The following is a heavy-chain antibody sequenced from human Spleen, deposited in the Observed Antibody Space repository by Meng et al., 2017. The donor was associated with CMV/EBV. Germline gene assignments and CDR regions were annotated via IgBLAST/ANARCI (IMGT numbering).Heavy chain of an antibody. CDR2: MHSYSGDA. V-gene: IGHV1-2*02. Sequence: YYVHGVRQAPGQGLEWVGWMHSYSGDAQYGEKFQGRVTLTRDASINTVYMELNRLTSDDTAMYYCASNRGEWQEPHRRRVSPLPFDYWGQGTLVTVSS. CDR3: ASNRGEWQEPHRRRVSPLPFDY. J-gene: IGHJ4*02. D-gene: IGHD3-16*01. CDR1: YY.